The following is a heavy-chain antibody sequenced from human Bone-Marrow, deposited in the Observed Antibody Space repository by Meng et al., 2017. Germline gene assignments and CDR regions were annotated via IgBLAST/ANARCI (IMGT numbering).Heavy chain of an antibody. J-gene: IGHJ5*02. CDR2: IYHSGST. CDR1: GGSISSPNW. V-gene: IGHV4-4*02. CDR3: ARVIYRPSGHNYFDP. D-gene: IGHD1-26*01. Sequence: QVELQESGPGPVKPSGTLPLTCPVSGGSISSPNWWSWVRQPPGRGLEWIGEIYHSGSTTYNPSLLSRVTISVDKSKNQFSLKLSSVTAADTAIYYCARVIYRPSGHNYFDPWGQGTLVTVSS.